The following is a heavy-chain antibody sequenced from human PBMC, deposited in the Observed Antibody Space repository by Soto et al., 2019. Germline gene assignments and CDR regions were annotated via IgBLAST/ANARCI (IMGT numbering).Heavy chain of an antibody. D-gene: IGHD2-15*01. CDR2: IYYSGST. CDR1: GGSMSTGGYY. Sequence: SETLSLTCSVSGGSMSTGGYYWSWIRQHPGKGLEWIGYIYYSGSTFYNPSLKSRVTISVDTSKNQFSLKLNSVTAADTAVFYCAGAASEYYFDSWGQGTPVTVSS. CDR3: AGAASEYYFDS. J-gene: IGHJ4*02. V-gene: IGHV4-31*03.